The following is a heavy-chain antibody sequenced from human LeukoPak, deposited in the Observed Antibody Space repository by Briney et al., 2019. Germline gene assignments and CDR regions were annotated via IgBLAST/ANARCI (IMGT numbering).Heavy chain of an antibody. V-gene: IGHV3-74*01. D-gene: IGHD3-10*01. CDR2: INSDGSST. CDR3: ARVKVGITMVRGVNPLDY. J-gene: IGHJ4*02. Sequence: GGSLRLSCAASGFTFSSYWMHWVRQAPGKGLVWVSRINSDGSSTSYADSVKGRFTISRDNAKNTLYLQMNSLRAEDTAVYHCARVKVGITMVRGVNPLDYWGQGTLVTVSS. CDR1: GFTFSSYW.